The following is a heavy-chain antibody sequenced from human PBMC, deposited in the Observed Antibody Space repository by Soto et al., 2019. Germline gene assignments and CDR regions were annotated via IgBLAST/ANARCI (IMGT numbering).Heavy chain of an antibody. CDR1: GFTFSSHW. Sequence: GGSLRLSCAASGFTFSSHWISWVRQAPGTGLEWVANVKEDGIEKQYADSVRGRFTIARDNAKNSLYLQMNSLGAEDTAIYYCARDGFGGFFDYWGQGIQVTVS. D-gene: IGHD2-2*03. V-gene: IGHV3-7*05. CDR3: ARDGFGGFFDY. CDR2: VKEDGIEK. J-gene: IGHJ4*02.